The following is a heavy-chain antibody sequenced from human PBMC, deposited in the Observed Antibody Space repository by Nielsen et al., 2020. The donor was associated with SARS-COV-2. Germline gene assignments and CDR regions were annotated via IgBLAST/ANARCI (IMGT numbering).Heavy chain of an antibody. J-gene: IGHJ5*02. D-gene: IGHD2-2*01. CDR2: INAGNGNT. Sequence: ASVKVSCKASGYTFTSYAMHWVRQAPGQRLEWMGWINAGNGNTKYSQKFQGRVTITRDTSASTAYMELSSLRSEDTAVYYCARSRDCSSTSCYYIDPWGQGTLVTVSS. CDR1: GYTFTSYA. V-gene: IGHV1-3*01. CDR3: ARSRDCSSTSCYYIDP.